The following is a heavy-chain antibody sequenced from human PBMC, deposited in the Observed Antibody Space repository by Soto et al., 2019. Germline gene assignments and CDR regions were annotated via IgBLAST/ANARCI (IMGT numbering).Heavy chain of an antibody. CDR3: ARSRRGAYSSGWYSPSGYYNYGIDV. Sequence: GQSLKISCKGSGYTFTNYWIGWVRQMPGKGLEWMGNIYPGDSDTKYSPSLQGQVTISADTSITTAYLQWTSLKASDTAMYYCARSRRGAYSSGWYSPSGYYNYGIDVWGQGTKVTVSS. J-gene: IGHJ6*02. D-gene: IGHD6-19*01. V-gene: IGHV5-51*01. CDR2: IYPGDSDT. CDR1: GYTFTNYW.